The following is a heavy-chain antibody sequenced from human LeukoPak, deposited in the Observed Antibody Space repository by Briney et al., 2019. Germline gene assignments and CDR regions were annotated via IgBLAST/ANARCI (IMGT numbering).Heavy chain of an antibody. CDR1: GFTFSSYA. CDR3: ARDNLRLEAFDY. CDR2: ISYDGSNK. V-gene: IGHV3-30-3*01. Sequence: GSLRLSCAASGFTFSSYAMHWVRQAPGKGLEWVAVISYDGSNKYYADSVKGRFTISRDNSKNTLYLQMNSLRAEDTAVYYCARDNLRLEAFDYWGQGTLVTVSS. J-gene: IGHJ4*02. D-gene: IGHD3-3*01.